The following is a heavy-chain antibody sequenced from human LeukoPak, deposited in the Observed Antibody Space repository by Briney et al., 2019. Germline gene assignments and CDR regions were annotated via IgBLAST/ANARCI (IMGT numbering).Heavy chain of an antibody. J-gene: IGHJ4*02. D-gene: IGHD2-2*01. Sequence: GGSLRLSCAASGFTFSSYWMTWVRQAPGKGLEWLANIKQDGSEKYYVASVKGRFTISRVNAKNSLYLQMNSLRAEDAAVYYCPGGAHADYWGQGTLVTVSS. V-gene: IGHV3-7*01. CDR1: GFTFSSYW. CDR2: IKQDGSEK. CDR3: PGGAHADY.